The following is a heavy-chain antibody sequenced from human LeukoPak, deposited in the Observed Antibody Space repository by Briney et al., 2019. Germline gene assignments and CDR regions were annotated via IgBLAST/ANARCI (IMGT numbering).Heavy chain of an antibody. Sequence: SETLSLTCTVSGGSISSSSYYWGWIRQPPGKGLEWIGSIYYSGGTYYNPSLKSRVTISVDTSKNQFSLKLSSVTAADTAVYYCARHRRWNGPSYYYYYYYMDVWGKGTTVTVSS. CDR3: ARHRRWNGPSYYYYYYYMDV. V-gene: IGHV4-39*01. J-gene: IGHJ6*03. CDR2: IYYSGGT. CDR1: GGSISSSSYY. D-gene: IGHD1-1*01.